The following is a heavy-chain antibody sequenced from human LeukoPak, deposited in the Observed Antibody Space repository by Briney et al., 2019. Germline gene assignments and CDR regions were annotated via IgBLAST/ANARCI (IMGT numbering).Heavy chain of an antibody. V-gene: IGHV3-21*01. CDR3: ARGVAVAGNDY. CDR1: GFTFSSYS. CDR2: ISSSSSYI. J-gene: IGHJ4*02. D-gene: IGHD6-19*01. Sequence: GGSLRLSCAASGFTFSSYSMNWVRQPPGKGLEWVSSISSSSSYIYYADSVKGRFTISRDNAKNSLYLQMNSLRAEDTAVYYCARGVAVAGNDYWGQGTLVTVSS.